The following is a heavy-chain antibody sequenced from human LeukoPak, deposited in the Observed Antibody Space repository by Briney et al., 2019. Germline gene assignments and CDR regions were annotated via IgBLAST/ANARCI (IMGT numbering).Heavy chain of an antibody. D-gene: IGHD6-19*01. CDR1: GYTFTSYG. J-gene: IGHJ6*03. V-gene: IGHV1-18*01. CDR3: AREGAVAGDYYYYMDV. Sequence: GASVKVSCKASGYTFTSYGISWVRQAPGQGLEWMGWISAYNGNTNYVQKLQGRVTMTTDTSTSTAYMELRSLRSDDTAVYYCAREGAVAGDYYYYMDVWGKGTTVTVSS. CDR2: ISAYNGNT.